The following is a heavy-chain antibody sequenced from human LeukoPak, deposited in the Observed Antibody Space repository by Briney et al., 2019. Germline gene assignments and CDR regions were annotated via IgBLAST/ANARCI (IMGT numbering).Heavy chain of an antibody. D-gene: IGHD5-18*01. Sequence: SETLSLTCVVSGYSISSGYYWGWIRQPPGKGLEWSGSIYHSGSTYYNPSLKRRVTISVDTSKNQFSLKLSSVTAADTAVYCCASYVDTAMVCDYWGQGTLVTVSS. CDR1: GYSISSGYY. CDR2: IYHSGST. V-gene: IGHV4-38-2*01. CDR3: ASYVDTAMVCDY. J-gene: IGHJ4*02.